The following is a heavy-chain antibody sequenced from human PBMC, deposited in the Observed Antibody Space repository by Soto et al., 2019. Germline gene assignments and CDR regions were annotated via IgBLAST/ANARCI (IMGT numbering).Heavy chain of an antibody. CDR1: GFSFRNYA. CDR2: LTGSGSNI. CDR3: ANGRATYGLLTHDY. J-gene: IGHJ4*02. Sequence: EVQLLESGGGLVQPGGSLRLPCAASGFSFRNYAMSWVRQAPGKGLGGISTLTGSGSNIYYADSVKGRFAISRDNSRNTLYLQMNSLTAEDTAVYYCANGRATYGLLTHDYWGQGTLVTVSS. V-gene: IGHV3-23*01. D-gene: IGHD3-10*01.